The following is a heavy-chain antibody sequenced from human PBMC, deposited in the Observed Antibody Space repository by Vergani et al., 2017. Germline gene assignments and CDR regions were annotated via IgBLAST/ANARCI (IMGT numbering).Heavy chain of an antibody. Sequence: QVQLVESGGGVVQPGRSLRLSCAASGFTFSSYAMHWVRQAPGKGLEWVAVISYDGSNKYYADSVKGRFTISRDNSKNTLYLQMNSLRAEDTAVYYCAREGRLLVAYWGEGTLVTVSS. D-gene: IGHD6-25*01. CDR3: AREGRLLVAY. CDR2: ISYDGSNK. CDR1: GFTFSSYA. V-gene: IGHV3-30-3*01. J-gene: IGHJ4*02.